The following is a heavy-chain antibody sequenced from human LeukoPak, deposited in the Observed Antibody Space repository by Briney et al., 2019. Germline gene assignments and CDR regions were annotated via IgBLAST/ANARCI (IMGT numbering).Heavy chain of an antibody. V-gene: IGHV4-59*08. CDR2: IYSSGST. J-gene: IGHJ4*02. CDR1: GGSMSTYY. D-gene: IGHD3-10*01. Sequence: TSETLSLTCTVSGGSMSTYYWSWVRQPPGKGLEWIGYIYSSGSTNYNPSLKSRVTISIDTSKNQFSLKLSSVTAADTAVYYSARHLLLWFGAAYFDYWGQGTLVTVSS. CDR3: ARHLLLWFGAAYFDY.